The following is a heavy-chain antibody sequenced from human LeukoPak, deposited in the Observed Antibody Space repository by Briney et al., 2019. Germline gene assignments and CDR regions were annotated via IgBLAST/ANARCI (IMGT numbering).Heavy chain of an antibody. Sequence: ASVKVSCKASGYTFTGYYMHWVRQAPGQGLEWMGWINPNSGGTNYAQKFQGRVTMTRDTSISTAYMELSRLRSEDTAVYYCARDSHTQYSSSWYGKIYYYYYMDVWGKGTTVTVSS. J-gene: IGHJ6*03. CDR2: INPNSGGT. CDR3: ARDSHTQYSSSWYGKIYYYYYMDV. V-gene: IGHV1-2*02. CDR1: GYTFTGYY. D-gene: IGHD6-13*01.